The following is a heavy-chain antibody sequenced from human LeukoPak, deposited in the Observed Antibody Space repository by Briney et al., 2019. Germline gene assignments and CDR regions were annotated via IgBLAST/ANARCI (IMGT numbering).Heavy chain of an antibody. Sequence: PSETLSLTCTVSDDSISDYYRGWIRQPPGKGLEWIGYIYYSGSTNYNPSLKSRVTISIDTSKNQFSLKLSSVAAADTAVYYCARMRTTALSHFDYWGQGILVTVSS. D-gene: IGHD4-17*01. CDR2: IYYSGST. CDR1: DDSISDYY. CDR3: ARMRTTALSHFDY. J-gene: IGHJ4*02. V-gene: IGHV4-59*01.